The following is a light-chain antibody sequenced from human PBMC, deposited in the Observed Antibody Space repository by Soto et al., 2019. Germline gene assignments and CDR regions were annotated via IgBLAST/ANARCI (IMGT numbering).Light chain of an antibody. CDR1: QSISNN. CDR3: QQYSNWPRT. J-gene: IGKJ1*01. Sequence: EIVMTQSPATLSVSPGERATLSCRAGQSISNNLAWYQQKPGQAPRLLIYGVSTRATGIPARFTGSGSGTEFTLTISSLQSEDFAVYYCQQYSNWPRTFGQGTKVDIK. V-gene: IGKV3-15*01. CDR2: GVS.